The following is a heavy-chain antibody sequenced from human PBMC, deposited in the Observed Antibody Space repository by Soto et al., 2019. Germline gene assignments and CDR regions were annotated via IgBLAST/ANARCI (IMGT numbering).Heavy chain of an antibody. CDR3: SGGGRPGQIDWFDP. V-gene: IGHV4-4*02. CDR1: GVSLSSCNW. D-gene: IGHD2-21*01. CDR2: IYRYGST. Sequence: QVQLQESGPRLVKPSGTLSLTCAVYGVSLSSCNWWSWVRQPPGKGLEWIGEIYRYGSTSNNPSLKSRVTIAVDKYKNQTPLKMTSLTAADTAVYFCSGGGRPGQIDWFDPWGQGILVTVSS. J-gene: IGHJ5*02.